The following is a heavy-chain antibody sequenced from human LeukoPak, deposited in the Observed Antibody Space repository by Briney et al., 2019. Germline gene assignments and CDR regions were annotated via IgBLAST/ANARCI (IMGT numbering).Heavy chain of an antibody. V-gene: IGHV3-23*01. CDR3: ARGLGTGYTFDY. J-gene: IGHJ4*02. Sequence: GGTLRLSCAASGSTFSTYAMSWVRQAPGKGLEWVSAISGSGGSTYYADSVKGRVTISRDNSKNTLYLQMNSLRADDTAVYYCARGLGTGYTFDYWGRGTLVTVSS. D-gene: IGHD3/OR15-3a*01. CDR1: GSTFSTYA. CDR2: ISGSGGST.